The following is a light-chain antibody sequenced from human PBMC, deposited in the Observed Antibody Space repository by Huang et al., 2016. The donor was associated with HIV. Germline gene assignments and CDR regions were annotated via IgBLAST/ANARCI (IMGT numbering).Light chain of an antibody. Sequence: DIQITQSPSSLSASVGDRVTITCRASQNINKYLNWYQQQPGKAPKLLISGASTLQSGVPCSFSGSGSGTDFTLTISSLQPEDSAVYFCQQSVKTPRTFGQGTKLEI. CDR2: GAS. CDR1: QNINKY. CDR3: QQSVKTPRT. J-gene: IGKJ2*01. V-gene: IGKV1-39*01.